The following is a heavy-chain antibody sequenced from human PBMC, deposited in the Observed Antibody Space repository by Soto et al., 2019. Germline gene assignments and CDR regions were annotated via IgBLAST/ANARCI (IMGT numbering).Heavy chain of an antibody. CDR1: GASVSSGDWD. CDR3: AKSGANIRYYHYGLDV. D-gene: IGHD3-10*01. J-gene: IGHJ6*02. V-gene: IGHV4-61*08. CDR2: IYYTEAT. Sequence: QVELQESGPGLVKPSETLSLTCTVSGASVSSGDWDWSWIRQSPGKGLEWIGYIYYTEATNYNPSLRGRATISLDRPNNQFSLQLSSVTDADTAEYYGAKSGANIRYYHYGLDVWGRGTTVTVSS.